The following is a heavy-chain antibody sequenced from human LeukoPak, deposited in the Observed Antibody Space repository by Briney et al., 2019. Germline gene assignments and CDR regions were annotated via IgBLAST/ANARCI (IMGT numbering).Heavy chain of an antibody. J-gene: IGHJ4*02. CDR1: GYTLTVLS. D-gene: IGHD1-26*01. V-gene: IGHV1-24*01. Sequence: SVKVSYKGSGYTLTVLSMHWVQQAPGKGLGWVGGFDPEDGETIYAQKFQGRVTMTEDTSTDTAYMELSSLRSEDTAVYYCATISKWELSDYWGQGTLVTVSS. CDR3: ATISKWELSDY. CDR2: FDPEDGET.